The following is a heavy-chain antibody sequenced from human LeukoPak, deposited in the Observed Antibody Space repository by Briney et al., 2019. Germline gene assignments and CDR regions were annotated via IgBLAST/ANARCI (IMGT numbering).Heavy chain of an antibody. CDR3: AKYGSSSWYEKKYNWFDP. D-gene: IGHD6-13*01. V-gene: IGHV3-23*01. J-gene: IGHJ5*02. Sequence: GGSLRLSCAASGFTFSSYAMSWVRQAPGKGLEWVSAISGSGGSTYYADSVKGRFTISRDNSKNTLYLQMNSLRAEGTAVYYCAKYGSSSWYEKKYNWFDPWGQGTLVTVSS. CDR2: ISGSGGST. CDR1: GFTFSSYA.